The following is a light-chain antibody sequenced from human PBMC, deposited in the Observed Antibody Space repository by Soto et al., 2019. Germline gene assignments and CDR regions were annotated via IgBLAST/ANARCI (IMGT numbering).Light chain of an antibody. J-gene: IGKJ4*01. V-gene: IGKV1-39*01. CDR1: QTMDTY. CDR3: QQSYSTPLT. CDR2: AAS. Sequence: DIQMTQSPSSLAAPIGDRVTITCRSSQTMDTYLNWYQQKPGKAPKLLIYAASSLQSGVPSRFSGSGSGTHFTLTISSLQPDDYATYYCQQSYSTPLTFGGGTKVEIK.